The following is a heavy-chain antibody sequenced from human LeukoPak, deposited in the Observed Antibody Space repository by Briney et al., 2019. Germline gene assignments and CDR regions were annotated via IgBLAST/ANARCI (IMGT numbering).Heavy chain of an antibody. CDR2: INPNSGGT. CDR1: GYTFTSYD. Sequence: ASVKVSCKASGYTFTSYDINWVRQAPGQGLEWMGWINPNSGGTNYAQKFQGRVTMTRDTSISTAYMELSRLRSDDTAVYYCARGGLHDAFDIWGQGTMVTVSS. V-gene: IGHV1-2*02. CDR3: ARGGLHDAFDI. J-gene: IGHJ3*02.